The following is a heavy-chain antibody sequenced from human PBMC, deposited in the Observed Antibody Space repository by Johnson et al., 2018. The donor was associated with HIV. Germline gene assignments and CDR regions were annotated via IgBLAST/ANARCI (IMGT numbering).Heavy chain of an antibody. J-gene: IGHJ3*02. V-gene: IGHV3-30-3*01. D-gene: IGHD6-19*01. CDR2: ISYDGSNK. CDR3: ARYIIAVGGDDALGI. CDR1: GFTFSSYA. Sequence: VQLVESGGGVVQPGRSLRLSCAASGFTFSSYAMHWVRQAPGKGLEWVAVISYDGSNKYYADSVKGRFTISRDNSKNTRYLQMNSRRAEDTAVYYCARYIIAVGGDDALGIWGQGTLVTVSS.